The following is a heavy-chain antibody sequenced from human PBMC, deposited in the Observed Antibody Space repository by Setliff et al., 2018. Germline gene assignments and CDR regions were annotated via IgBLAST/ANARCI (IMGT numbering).Heavy chain of an antibody. Sequence: SETLSLTCTVSGGSISSGDYYWSWIRQPPGKGLEWIGYIYSSGSTYYNPSLKSRVSISVDTSKNQFSLKLSSVTAADTAVYYCATGTKWEPDRFDYWGQGTLVTVSS. CDR1: GGSISSGDYY. V-gene: IGHV4-30-4*08. D-gene: IGHD1-26*01. CDR2: IYSSGST. CDR3: ATGTKWEPDRFDY. J-gene: IGHJ4*02.